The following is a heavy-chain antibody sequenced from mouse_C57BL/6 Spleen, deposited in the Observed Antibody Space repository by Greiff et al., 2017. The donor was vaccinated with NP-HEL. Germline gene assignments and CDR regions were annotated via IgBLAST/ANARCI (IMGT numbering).Heavy chain of an antibody. CDR3: ARWITTVVPDY. Sequence: VQLQQPGAELVRPGTSVKLSCKASGYTFTSYWMHWVKQRPGQGLEWIGVIDPSDSYTNYNQKFKGKATLTVDTSSSTAYMQLSSLTSEDSAVYYCARWITTVVPDYWGQGTTLTVSS. CDR2: IDPSDSYT. V-gene: IGHV1-59*01. D-gene: IGHD1-1*01. J-gene: IGHJ2*01. CDR1: GYTFTSYW.